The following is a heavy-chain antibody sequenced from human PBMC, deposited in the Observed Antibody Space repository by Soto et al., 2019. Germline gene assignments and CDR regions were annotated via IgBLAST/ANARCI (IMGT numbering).Heavy chain of an antibody. CDR2: ISAYSGNT. CDR1: GYTFTSYA. D-gene: IGHD5-12*01. Sequence: QVQLVQSGAEVKKPGASVGVSCKASGYTFTSYAICWVRQAPGQGLEWMGWISAYSGNTNYAQKLQGRVTMTTDTSLIPVYMELRSPRSEDTVVSYCATDNGCESACCGEGTLVTVSS. V-gene: IGHV1-18*01. CDR3: ATDNGCESAC. J-gene: IGHJ4*02.